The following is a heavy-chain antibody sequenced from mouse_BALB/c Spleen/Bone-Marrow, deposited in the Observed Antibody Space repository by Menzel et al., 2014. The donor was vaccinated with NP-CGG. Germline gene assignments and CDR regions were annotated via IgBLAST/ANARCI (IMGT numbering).Heavy chain of an antibody. CDR3: ARDYYGSTSFAY. J-gene: IGHJ3*01. D-gene: IGHD1-1*01. CDR2: INPYNDDS. Sequence: LVESGPELVKPGASVKMSCKASGYTFTTYVMHWVKQKPGQGLEWIGYINPYNDDSKYNEKSKGKATLTSDKSSSTAYMELSSLTSEDSAVYYCARDYYGSTSFAYWGQGTLVTVSA. CDR1: GYTFTTYV. V-gene: IGHV1-14*01.